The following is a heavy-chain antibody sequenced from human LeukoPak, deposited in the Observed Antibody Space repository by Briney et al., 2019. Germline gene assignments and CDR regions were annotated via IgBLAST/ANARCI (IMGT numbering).Heavy chain of an antibody. CDR1: GGSISRSSYY. D-gene: IGHD2-2*01. CDR3: ARGPVLGYCSSTSCRTNYYYGMDV. V-gene: IGHV4-39*07. J-gene: IGHJ6*02. CDR2: IYYSGLT. Sequence: PSETLSLTCTVSGGSISRSSYYWGWIRQPPGKGLEWIGSIYYSGLTYDNPSLKNRVTISVDTSKNQFSLKLSSVTAADTAVYYCARGPVLGYCSSTSCRTNYYYGMDVWGQGTTVTVSS.